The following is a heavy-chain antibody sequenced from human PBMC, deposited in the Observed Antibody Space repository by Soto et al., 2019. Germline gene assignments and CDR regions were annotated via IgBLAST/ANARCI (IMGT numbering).Heavy chain of an antibody. J-gene: IGHJ4*02. D-gene: IGHD5-12*01. Sequence: SETLSLTCTVSGGSINTFYWSWVRQPAGKGLEWIGRIFSSGSTSFNPSLESRVAMSVDTSKNHFSLNLSSVTAADMAVYYCAREGSYSAYNFAHGIQLWSFAFWGQGALVTVYS. CDR3: AREGSYSAYNFAHGIQLWSFAF. V-gene: IGHV4-4*07. CDR2: IFSSGST. CDR1: GGSINTFY.